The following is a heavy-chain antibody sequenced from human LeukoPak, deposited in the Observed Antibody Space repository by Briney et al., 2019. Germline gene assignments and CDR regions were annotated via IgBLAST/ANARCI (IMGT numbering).Heavy chain of an antibody. CDR2: ISYDGNNK. Sequence: GGSLRLSCAASGFTFSSYAMHWVRQAPGKGLEWVAVISYDGNNKYYADSVKGRFTISRDNSKNTLYLQMNSLRAEDTAVYYCARLFRVVVPAANTHFDYWGQGTLVTVSS. D-gene: IGHD2-2*01. CDR1: GFTFSSYA. CDR3: ARLFRVVVPAANTHFDY. J-gene: IGHJ4*02. V-gene: IGHV3-30*04.